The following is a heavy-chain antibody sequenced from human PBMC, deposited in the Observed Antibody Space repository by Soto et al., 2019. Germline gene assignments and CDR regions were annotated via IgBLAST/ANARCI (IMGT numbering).Heavy chain of an antibody. V-gene: IGHV3-11*05. CDR1: GLTFSDYY. Sequence: QVQMVESGGGLVKPGGSLRLSCAASGLTFSDYYMSWIRQAPGKGLEWVSYITSSGDYTKYADSVRGRFTISRDNAKNSLYLQMNSLRADDTAVYYCARELDGIDVWGQGTTVIVSS. J-gene: IGHJ6*02. CDR3: ARELDGIDV. CDR2: ITSSGDYT.